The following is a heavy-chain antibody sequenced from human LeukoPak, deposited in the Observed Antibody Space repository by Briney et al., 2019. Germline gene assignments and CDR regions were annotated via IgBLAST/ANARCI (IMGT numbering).Heavy chain of an antibody. CDR3: VKGGYSYGYPFDY. V-gene: IGHV3-66*01. Sequence: QPGGSLRLSCAASGFTVSSNYMSWVRQAPGKGLEWVSVIYSGGTTYYADSVKGRFTISRDNSNNTLYLQMSSLRAEDTAVYYCVKGGYSYGYPFDYWGQGTLVTVSS. CDR1: GFTVSSNY. CDR2: IYSGGTT. J-gene: IGHJ4*02. D-gene: IGHD5-18*01.